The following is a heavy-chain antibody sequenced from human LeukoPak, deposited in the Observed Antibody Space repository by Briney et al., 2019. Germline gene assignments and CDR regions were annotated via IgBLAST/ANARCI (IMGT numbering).Heavy chain of an antibody. CDR2: TRNKANSYTT. CDR3: ARYGVRSCSSTSCFYYYYGMDV. Sequence: GGSLRLSCVASGFTSSDHYMDWVRQAPGKGLEWVGRTRNKANSYTTKYAASVEGRFTISRDTSKNLLYLQLNSLKTEDTAVYYCARYGVRSCSSTSCFYYYYGMDVWGQGTTVTVSS. V-gene: IGHV3-72*01. J-gene: IGHJ6*02. D-gene: IGHD2-2*01. CDR1: GFTSSDHY.